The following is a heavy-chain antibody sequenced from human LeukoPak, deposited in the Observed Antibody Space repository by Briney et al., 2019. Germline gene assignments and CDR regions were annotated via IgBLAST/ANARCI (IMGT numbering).Heavy chain of an antibody. Sequence: SVKVSCKASVGTFSSYAISWVRQAPGQGLEWMGGIIPIFGTANYAQKFQGRVTITAGESTSTAYMELSSLRSEDTAVYYCARVKVPAAIHYWFDPWGQGTLVTVSS. V-gene: IGHV1-69*13. J-gene: IGHJ5*02. D-gene: IGHD2-2*02. CDR3: ARVKVPAAIHYWFDP. CDR1: VGTFSSYA. CDR2: IIPIFGTA.